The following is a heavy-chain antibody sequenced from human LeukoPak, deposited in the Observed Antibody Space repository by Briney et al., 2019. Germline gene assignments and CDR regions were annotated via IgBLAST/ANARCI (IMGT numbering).Heavy chain of an antibody. Sequence: GGSLRLSCAASGFSFSNYGMHWVRQAPGKGLEWVAFIRYDESKTYYADSVRGRSTISRDNSKNTLYLQMNSLRVGDTAIYYCAKGYGGSHFDYWGQGALVAVSS. J-gene: IGHJ4*02. CDR3: AKGYGGSHFDY. CDR2: IRYDESKT. D-gene: IGHD4-23*01. CDR1: GFSFSNYG. V-gene: IGHV3-30*02.